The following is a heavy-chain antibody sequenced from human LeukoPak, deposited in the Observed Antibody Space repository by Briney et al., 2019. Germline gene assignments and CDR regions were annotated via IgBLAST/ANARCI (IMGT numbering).Heavy chain of an antibody. CDR1: GFIFSSYA. V-gene: IGHV3-23*01. CDR3: AKDRDYDFWSGYYWDN. Sequence: PGGSLRLSCAASGFIFSSYAMSWVRQAPGRGLEWVSSISGSGGSTYYVDSVKGRFTISRDNSKDTLYLQMHSLRGEDTAVYFCAKDRDYDFWSGYYWDNWGQGTLVSVSS. D-gene: IGHD3-3*01. CDR2: ISGSGGST. J-gene: IGHJ4*02.